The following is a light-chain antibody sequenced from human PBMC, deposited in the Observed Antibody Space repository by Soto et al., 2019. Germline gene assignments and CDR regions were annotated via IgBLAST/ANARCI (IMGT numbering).Light chain of an antibody. CDR1: SDDVGAYHY. CDR3: CSYAGRDTWV. Sequence: SVLTQPRSVSGSTGQSVSISCTGPSDDVGAYHYVSWYQQHPGNAPKFMLYDVTKRPSGVPDRFSGSKSGHTASVTISGRLAEDEADYYCCSYAGRDTWVFGGGTKLTVL. J-gene: IGLJ3*02. CDR2: DVT. V-gene: IGLV2-11*01.